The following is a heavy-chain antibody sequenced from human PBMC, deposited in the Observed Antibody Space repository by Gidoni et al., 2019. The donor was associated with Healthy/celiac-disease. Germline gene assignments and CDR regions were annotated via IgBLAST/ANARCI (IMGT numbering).Heavy chain of an antibody. CDR3: AGMVRAGWFDS. CDR1: GFTFSRYW. J-gene: IGHJ5*01. D-gene: IGHD6-19*01. V-gene: IGHV3-7*03. Sequence: CGVQPGGSLRLSCPASGFTFSRYWLRWVRQAPGKGLEWVANIKQDGSEKYSVDSVKSRFTNSRDNAKNSLYRQMNRLRAEDTAVYYCAGMVRAGWFDSWGQGTLVTVSS. CDR2: IKQDGSEK.